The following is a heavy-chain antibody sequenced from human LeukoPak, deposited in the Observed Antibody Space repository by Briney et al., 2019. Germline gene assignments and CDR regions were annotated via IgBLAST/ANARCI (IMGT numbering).Heavy chain of an antibody. CDR3: ARQKAYYYGSGSYYNWFDP. J-gene: IGHJ5*02. V-gene: IGHV4-59*01. D-gene: IGHD3-10*01. CDR1: GGSISSYY. Sequence: PSETLSLTCTVPGGSISSYYWSWIRQPPGKGLEWIGYIYYSGSTNYNPSLKSRVTISVDTSKNQFSLKLSSVTAADTAVYYCARQKAYYYGSGSYYNWFDPWGQGTLVTVSS. CDR2: IYYSGST.